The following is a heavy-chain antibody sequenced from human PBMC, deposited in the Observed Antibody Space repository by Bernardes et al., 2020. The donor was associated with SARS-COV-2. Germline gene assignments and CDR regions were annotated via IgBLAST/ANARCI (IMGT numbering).Heavy chain of an antibody. CDR3: ARVSPSEAPDYFLTNYYYNMDV. CDR2: ISHTGTT. V-gene: IGHV4-4*02. D-gene: IGHD4-17*01. J-gene: IGHJ6*04. Sequence: SETLSLTCVVSGGSISSSNGWSCVRQSPGTGLEWVGQISHTGTTNYNPSLTSRVTISMDKSKNHSSLSLSSVTAADTAVYYCARVSPSEAPDYFLTNYYYNMDVWGIGTTVIVSA. CDR1: GGSISSSNG.